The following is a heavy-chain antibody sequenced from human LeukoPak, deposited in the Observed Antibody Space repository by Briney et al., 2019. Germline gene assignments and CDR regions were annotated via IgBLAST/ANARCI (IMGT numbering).Heavy chain of an antibody. CDR2: FSGDGRNT. CDR3: AKDWRDNGDFHAFDI. D-gene: IGHD4-17*01. J-gene: IGHJ3*02. CDR1: GFTFSGYA. V-gene: IGHV3-23*01. Sequence: GGSLRLSCAASGFTFSGYAMTWVRQAPGKGLEWVSAFSGDGRNTYYADSVKGRFTISRDNSKNTPYLQLSSLRAEDTAVYYCAKDWRDNGDFHAFDIWGQGTMVTVSS.